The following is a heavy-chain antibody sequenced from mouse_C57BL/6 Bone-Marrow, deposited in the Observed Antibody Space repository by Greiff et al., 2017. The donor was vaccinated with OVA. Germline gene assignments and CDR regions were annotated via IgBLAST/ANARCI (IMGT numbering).Heavy chain of an antibody. D-gene: IGHD1-1*01. CDR2: VYPYNGGT. Sequence: EVKLVESGPVLVKPGPSVKISCKASGFTFTDYYMHWVKQSHGKSLEWIGLVYPYNGGTSYNQKFKGKATLPVDTSSSTAYMELNSLTSEDSAVYYCARGGFITTVVAYYFDYWGQGTTLTVSS. V-gene: IGHV1-36*01. J-gene: IGHJ2*01. CDR3: ARGGFITTVVAYYFDY. CDR1: GFTFTDYY.